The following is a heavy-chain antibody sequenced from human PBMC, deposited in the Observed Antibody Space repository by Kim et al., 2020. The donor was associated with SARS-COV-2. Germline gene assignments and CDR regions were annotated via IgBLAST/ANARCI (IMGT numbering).Heavy chain of an antibody. J-gene: IGHJ4*02. V-gene: IGHV3-49*04. CDR1: GFTFGDYA. D-gene: IGHD3-10*01. Sequence: GGSLRLSCTASGFTFGDYAMSWVRQAPGKGLEWVGFIRSKAYGGTTEYAASVKGRFTISRDDSKSIAYLQMNSLKTEDTAVYYCTRGGRYRDYYGSGRGEAIRVDYWGQGTLVTVSS. CDR3: TRGGRYRDYYGSGRGEAIRVDY. CDR2: IRSKAYGGTT.